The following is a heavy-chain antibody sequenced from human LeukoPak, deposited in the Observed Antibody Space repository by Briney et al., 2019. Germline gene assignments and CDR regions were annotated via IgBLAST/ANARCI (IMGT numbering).Heavy chain of an antibody. J-gene: IGHJ4*02. CDR2: ISSSSTTK. D-gene: IGHD1-26*01. Sequence: PGGSLRLSCAASGFTFSSCEMNWVRQAPGKGLEWVSYISSSSTTKLYADSVKGRFTISRDNAKNSLYLQMNSLRAEDTAVYYCARDRGSYTLDYWGQGALVTVSS. CDR3: ARDRGSYTLDY. V-gene: IGHV3-48*03. CDR1: GFTFSSCE.